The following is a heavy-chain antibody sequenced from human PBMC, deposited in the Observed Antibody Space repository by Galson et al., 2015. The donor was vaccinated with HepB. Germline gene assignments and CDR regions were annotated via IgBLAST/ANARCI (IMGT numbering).Heavy chain of an antibody. Sequence: QGLEWMGWISAYNGNTNYAQKLQGRVTMTTDTSTSTAYMELRSLRSDDTAVYYCARGPVRFLEGEYMDVWGKGTTVTVSS. J-gene: IGHJ6*03. D-gene: IGHD3-3*01. CDR3: ARGPVRFLEGEYMDV. V-gene: IGHV1-18*01. CDR2: ISAYNGNT.